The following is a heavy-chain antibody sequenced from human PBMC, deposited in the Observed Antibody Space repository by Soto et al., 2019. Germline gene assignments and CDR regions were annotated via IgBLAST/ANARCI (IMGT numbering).Heavy chain of an antibody. J-gene: IGHJ4*02. D-gene: IGHD6-13*01. CDR3: AKGGSSFPGPAY. CDR1: GFTFSSYA. CDR2: ISGSGGST. Sequence: HPGGSLRLSCAASGFTFSSYAMSWVRQAPGKGLEWVSAISGSGGSTYYADSVKGRFTISRDNSKNTLYLQMNSLRAEDTAVYYSAKGGSSFPGPAYWGQGTLVTVSS. V-gene: IGHV3-23*01.